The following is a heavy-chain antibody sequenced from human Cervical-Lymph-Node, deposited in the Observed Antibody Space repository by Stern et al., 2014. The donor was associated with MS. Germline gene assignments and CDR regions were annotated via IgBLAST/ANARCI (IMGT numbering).Heavy chain of an antibody. CDR3: ARTLPHFCSSHSCYGGHFDY. D-gene: IGHD2-2*01. CDR2: ISYSGNA. CDR1: GGSISSGDYY. V-gene: IGHV4-31*03. Sequence: QVQLQESGPGLVKPSQTLSLTCTVSGGSISSGDYYWSWIRQHPGKALEWIGYISYSGNAYYNPSLKSRVTISIKNQFSLKLSSLTAADTSVYYCARTLPHFCSSHSCYGGHFDYWGQGTLVTVSS. J-gene: IGHJ4*02.